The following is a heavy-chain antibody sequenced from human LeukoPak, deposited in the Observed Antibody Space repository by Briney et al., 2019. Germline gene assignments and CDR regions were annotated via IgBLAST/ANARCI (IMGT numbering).Heavy chain of an antibody. CDR2: IYTRGST. D-gene: IGHD2-15*01. J-gene: IGHJ3*02. V-gene: IGHV4-4*07. CDR1: GGSINNYY. Sequence: SETLFLTCTVSGGSINNYYWSWIRQPAGKGLEWLGRIYTRGSTNYNPSLKSRVTMSVDTSKNQFSLKLSSVTAADTAVYYCARGRYCSADICSGGDAFDIWGQGTMVSVSS. CDR3: ARGRYCSADICSGGDAFDI.